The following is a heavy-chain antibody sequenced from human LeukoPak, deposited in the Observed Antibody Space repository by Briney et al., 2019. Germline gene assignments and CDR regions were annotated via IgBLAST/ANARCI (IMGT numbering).Heavy chain of an antibody. CDR2: IRYDGSNK. V-gene: IGHV3-30*02. J-gene: IGHJ4*02. D-gene: IGHD6-19*01. CDR1: GFTFSSYG. CDR3: AKDQPREYSSGWYYFDY. Sequence: PGGSLRLSCAASGFTFSSYGVHWVRQAPGKGLEWVAFIRYDGSNKYYADSVKGRFTISRDNSKNTLYLQMNSLRAEDTAVYYCAKDQPREYSSGWYYFDYWGQGTLVTVSS.